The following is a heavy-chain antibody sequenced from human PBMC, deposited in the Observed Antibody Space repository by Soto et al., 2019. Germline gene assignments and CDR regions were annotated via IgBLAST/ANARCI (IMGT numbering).Heavy chain of an antibody. Sequence: GGSLRLSCAASGFTFSSYSMNWVRQAPGKGLEWVSSISSSSSYIYYADSVKGRFTISRDNAKNSLYLQMNSLRAEDTAVYYCARFPYGSGSYFSFDYWGQGTLVTVSS. J-gene: IGHJ4*02. CDR2: ISSSSSYI. V-gene: IGHV3-21*01. CDR1: GFTFSSYS. CDR3: ARFPYGSGSYFSFDY. D-gene: IGHD3-10*01.